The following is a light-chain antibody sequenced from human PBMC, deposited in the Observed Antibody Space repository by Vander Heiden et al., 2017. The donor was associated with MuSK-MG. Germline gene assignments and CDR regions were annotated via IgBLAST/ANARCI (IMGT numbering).Light chain of an antibody. J-gene: IGKJ4*01. CDR3: QQYNNWPPLT. Sequence: EIVMTKSPATLSVSPGERATLSCRASQSVSSNLAWYQQKPGQAPRLLIYGASTRATGIPARFSGSGSGTEFTLTISSRQSEDFAVYYCQQYNNWPPLTFGGGTKVEIK. CDR1: QSVSSN. CDR2: GAS. V-gene: IGKV3-15*01.